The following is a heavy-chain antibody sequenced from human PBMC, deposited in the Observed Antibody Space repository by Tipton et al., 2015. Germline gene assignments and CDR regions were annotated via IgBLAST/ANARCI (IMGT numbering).Heavy chain of an antibody. V-gene: IGHV4-59*01. Sequence: TLSLTCTVSGGSISSYYWSWIRQPPGKGLEWIGYIYYSGSTNYNPSLKSRVTISVDTSKNQFSLKLSSVTAADTAVYYCAREGGYCSGGSCYNRDYYYYGVDVWGQGTTVTVSS. CDR2: IYYSGST. D-gene: IGHD2-15*01. J-gene: IGHJ6*02. CDR1: GGSISSYY. CDR3: AREGGYCSGGSCYNRDYYYYGVDV.